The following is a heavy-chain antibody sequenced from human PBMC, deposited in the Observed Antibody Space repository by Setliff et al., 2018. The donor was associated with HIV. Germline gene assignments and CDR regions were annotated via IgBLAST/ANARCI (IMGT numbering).Heavy chain of an antibody. CDR3: AREVGTYSGSYAVADGFDI. Sequence: ASVKVSCKASGYTFTNYAIHWVRQAPGQRLEWMGWISAYNGNTNYAQKLQGRVTMTTDTSTGTTYMELSSLRSEDTAVYYCAREVGTYSGSYAVADGFDIWGQGTMVTVSS. V-gene: IGHV1-18*01. CDR2: ISAYNGNT. D-gene: IGHD1-26*01. J-gene: IGHJ3*02. CDR1: GYTFTNYA.